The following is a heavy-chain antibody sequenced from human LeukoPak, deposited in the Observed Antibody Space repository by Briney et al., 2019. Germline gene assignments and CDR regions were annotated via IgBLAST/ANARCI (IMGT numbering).Heavy chain of an antibody. Sequence: ASVKVSCKASGYTFTSYDINWVRQATGQGLEWMGWMNPNSGDTGYAQKFQGRVTMTEDTSTDTAYMELSSLRSEDTAVYYCATAGGITMVRGKDYYYYMDVWGKGTTVTISS. CDR1: GYTFTSYD. CDR2: MNPNSGDT. V-gene: IGHV1-8*02. J-gene: IGHJ6*03. D-gene: IGHD3-10*01. CDR3: ATAGGITMVRGKDYYYYMDV.